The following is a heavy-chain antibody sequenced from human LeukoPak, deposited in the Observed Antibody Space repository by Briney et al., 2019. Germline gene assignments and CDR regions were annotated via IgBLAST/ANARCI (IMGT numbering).Heavy chain of an antibody. V-gene: IGHV1-2*02. D-gene: IGHD1-26*01. CDR2: INPNSGGT. CDR1: GYPFWQYS. J-gene: IGHJ5*02. Sequence: ASVKVSCKASGYPFWQYSISWVRQAPGKGFEWMGWINPNSGGTNYAQKFQGRVTMTRDTSISTAYMELSRLRSDDTAVYYCARSPTTGRFDPWGQGTLVTVSS. CDR3: ARSPTTGRFDP.